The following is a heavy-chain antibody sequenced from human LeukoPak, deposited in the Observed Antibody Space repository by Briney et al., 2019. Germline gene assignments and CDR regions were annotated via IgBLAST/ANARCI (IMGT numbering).Heavy chain of an antibody. D-gene: IGHD6-13*01. CDR2: INPNSGGT. J-gene: IGHJ4*02. Sequence: GASVKVPCKASGYTFTGYYMHWVRQAPGQGLEWMGWINPNSGGTNYAQKFQGRVTMTRDTSISTAYMELSRLRSDDTAVYYCARGPPLYSSSWSYFDYWGQGTLVTVSS. V-gene: IGHV1-2*02. CDR3: ARGPPLYSSSWSYFDY. CDR1: GYTFTGYY.